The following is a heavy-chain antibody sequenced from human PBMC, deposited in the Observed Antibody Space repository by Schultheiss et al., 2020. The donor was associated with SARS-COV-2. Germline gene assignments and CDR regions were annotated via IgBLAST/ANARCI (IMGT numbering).Heavy chain of an antibody. CDR2: TYYRSKWYN. V-gene: IGHV6-1*01. Sequence: SQTLSLTCAISGDSVSSNSAAWNWIRQSPSRGLEWLGRTYYRSKWYNDYGVSVKSRITINPDTSKNQFSLQLNSVTPEDTAVYYCARDCTDIDYGDYLQAYYFDYWGQGTLVTVSS. CDR3: ARDCTDIDYGDYLQAYYFDY. D-gene: IGHD4-17*01. J-gene: IGHJ4*02. CDR1: GDSVSSNSAA.